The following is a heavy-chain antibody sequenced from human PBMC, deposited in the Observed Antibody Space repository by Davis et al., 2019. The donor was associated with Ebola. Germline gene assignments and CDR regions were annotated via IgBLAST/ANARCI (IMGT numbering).Heavy chain of an antibody. CDR3: AGHLRYFDY. J-gene: IGHJ4*02. CDR2: IYYSGST. V-gene: IGHV4-30-4*01. CDR1: GGSISSGDYY. Sequence: PSETLSLTCTVSGGSISSGDYYWSWIRQPPGKGLEWIGYIYYSGSTYYNPSLKSRVTISADTSKNQFSLKLTSVTAADTAVYYCAGHLRYFDYWGQGTLVTVSS. D-gene: IGHD4-17*01.